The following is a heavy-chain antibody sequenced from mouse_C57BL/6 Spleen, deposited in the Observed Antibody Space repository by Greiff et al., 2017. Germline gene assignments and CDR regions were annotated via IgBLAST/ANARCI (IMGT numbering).Heavy chain of an antibody. J-gene: IGHJ1*03. D-gene: IGHD4-1*01. Sequence: EVQLVESGGGLVKPGGSLKLSCAASGFTFSDYGMHWVRQAPEKGLEWVAYISSGSSTIYYADTVKGRFTISRDHAKNTLFLQMTSLRSEDTAMYYCARGTGTWYFDVWGTGTTVTVSS. CDR1: GFTFSDYG. CDR2: ISSGSSTI. CDR3: ARGTGTWYFDV. V-gene: IGHV5-17*01.